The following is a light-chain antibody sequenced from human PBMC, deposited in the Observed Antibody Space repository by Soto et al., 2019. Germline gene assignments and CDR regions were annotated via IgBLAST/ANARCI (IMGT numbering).Light chain of an antibody. CDR3: CSYAGSYTYL. J-gene: IGLJ1*01. CDR2: GVV. V-gene: IGLV2-11*01. Sequence: QSALTQPRSVSGSPGQSVTISCTGTGNDVGAYNYVSWYQQHPGRPPKLLIYGVVRWPSGVPDRFSGSKSGNTASLTISGLQAEDEADYFCCSYAGSYTYLFGTGTKLTVL. CDR1: GNDVGAYNY.